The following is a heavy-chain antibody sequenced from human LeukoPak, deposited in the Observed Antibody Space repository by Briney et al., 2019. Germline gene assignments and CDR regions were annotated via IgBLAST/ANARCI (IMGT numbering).Heavy chain of an antibody. V-gene: IGHV3-74*01. D-gene: IGHD6-19*01. CDR2: INSDGSST. J-gene: IGHJ4*02. CDR3: ARESGWYLFEY. CDR1: GFTFSSYW. Sequence: GGSLRLSCAASGFTFSSYWMHWVRQAPGKGLVWVSRINSDGSSTSYADSVKGRFTISRDNAKNTLYLQMNSLRAEDTAVYYCARESGWYLFEYWGQGTLVTVSS.